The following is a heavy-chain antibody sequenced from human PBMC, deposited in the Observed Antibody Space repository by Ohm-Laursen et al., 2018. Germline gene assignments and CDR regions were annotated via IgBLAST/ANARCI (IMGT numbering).Heavy chain of an antibody. J-gene: IGHJ1*01. D-gene: IGHD4-23*01. CDR1: GGSFTGHY. Sequence: PGTLSLTCTVSGGSFTGHYWSWIRQPPGKGLERIGHISYTGYTSYKSSLKSRVTISLDTSRKHFSLRLTSLAAADTAVYYCARGSNEYGGLYFPHWGQGTLVTVSS. CDR2: ISYTGYT. CDR3: ARGSNEYGGLYFPH. V-gene: IGHV4-59*11.